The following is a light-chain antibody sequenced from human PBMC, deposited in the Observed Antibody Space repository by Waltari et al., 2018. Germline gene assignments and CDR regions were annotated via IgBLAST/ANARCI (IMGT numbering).Light chain of an antibody. V-gene: IGKV3-15*01. CDR3: QQYYDGWT. CDR2: DAS. J-gene: IGKJ1*01. CDR1: QYVSTT. Sequence: EIVMTQSPAILSVSPGERATLPCRASQYVSTTLAWYQQNPGQAPRLLTYDASTRATGVPARFSGSGSGTDFTLTISSLQSEDLVVYFCQQYYDGWTFGQGTKVEFK.